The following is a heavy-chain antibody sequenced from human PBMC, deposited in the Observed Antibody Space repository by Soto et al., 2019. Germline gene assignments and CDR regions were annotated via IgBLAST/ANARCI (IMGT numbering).Heavy chain of an antibody. Sequence: KPSETLSLTCTVSGGSISSGGYSWTWIRQSPGKCLEWIGYTYQSGSAYYNPSLKSRVTISVDRSKNQFSLNLTSVTAADTAVYYCARDYYGMDVWGQGTTVTVYS. J-gene: IGHJ6*02. CDR3: ARDYYGMDV. CDR1: GGSISSGGYS. V-gene: IGHV4-30-2*06. CDR2: TYQSGSA.